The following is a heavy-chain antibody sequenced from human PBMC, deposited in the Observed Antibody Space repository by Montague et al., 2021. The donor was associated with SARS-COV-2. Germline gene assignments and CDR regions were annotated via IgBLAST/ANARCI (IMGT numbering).Heavy chain of an antibody. CDR3: ASGRMVPYSSSWTTLYYYYGMDV. D-gene: IGHD6-13*01. CDR2: TYYGSKWYN. CDR1: GDSVSSNSAA. Sequence: CAISGDSVSSNSAAWNWIRQSPSGGLEWLGRTYYGSKWYNDYAVSVKSRITINPDTSKNQFSLQLNSVTPEDTAVYYCASGRMVPYSSSWTTLYYYYGMDVWGQGTTVTVSS. J-gene: IGHJ6*02. V-gene: IGHV6-1*01.